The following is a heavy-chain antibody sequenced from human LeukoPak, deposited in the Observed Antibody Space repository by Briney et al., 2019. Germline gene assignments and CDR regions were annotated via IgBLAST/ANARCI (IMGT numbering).Heavy chain of an antibody. CDR1: GFTFSSYW. CDR3: ARDLNDQLLLSDY. CDR2: IKQDGSEK. J-gene: IGHJ4*02. V-gene: IGHV3-7*01. D-gene: IGHD2-2*01. Sequence: GGSLRLSCAASGFTFSSYWMSWVRQAPGKGLEWVANIKQDGSEKYYVDSVKGRFTISRDNAKNSLYLQMNSLRAEDTAVYYCARDLNDQLLLSDYWGQGTLVTVSS.